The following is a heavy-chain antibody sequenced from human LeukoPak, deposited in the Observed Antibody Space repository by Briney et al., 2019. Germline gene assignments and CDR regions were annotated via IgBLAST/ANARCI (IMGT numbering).Heavy chain of an antibody. D-gene: IGHD3-22*01. Sequence: GGSLRLSCAASGFTFSSYAVSWVRQAPEKGLEWVSAISGSGGSIYYADSVKGRFTISRDNSKNTLYLQMNSLRAEDTAVYYCAKDDSSGYRSPDYWGQGTLVTVSS. CDR3: AKDDSSGYRSPDY. V-gene: IGHV3-23*01. CDR2: ISGSGGSI. J-gene: IGHJ4*02. CDR1: GFTFSSYA.